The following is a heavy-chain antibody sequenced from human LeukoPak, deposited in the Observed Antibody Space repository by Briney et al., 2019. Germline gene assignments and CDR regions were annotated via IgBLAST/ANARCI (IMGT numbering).Heavy chain of an antibody. V-gene: IGHV3-7*01. CDR3: ARFGYVAAVDV. J-gene: IGHJ4*02. CDR1: GFPFSAYW. D-gene: IGHD2-15*01. CDR2: INPAGSET. Sequence: GGSLRLSCAASGFPFSAYWMTWVRQAPGTGLEWVANINPAGSETYYVDPVKGRFSISRVNAKNLVYLQINSLRAEDTAVYHCARFGYVAAVDVWGQGTPVTVSS.